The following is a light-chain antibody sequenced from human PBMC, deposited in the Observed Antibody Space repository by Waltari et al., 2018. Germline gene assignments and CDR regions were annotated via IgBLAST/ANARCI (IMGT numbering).Light chain of an antibody. J-gene: IGLJ2*01. CDR3: QSYDTSLSVV. V-gene: IGLV1-40*01. Sequence: QSVLTQPPSVSGAPGQRVTISCTGSGSNTGAGSAVHWYQQLPGKAPQLLIYGTSTRPLGVPDRYCGSQSGTAASLAITGLQAEDEADYYCQSYDTSLSVVFGGGTKLTVL. CDR2: GTS. CDR1: GSNTGAGSA.